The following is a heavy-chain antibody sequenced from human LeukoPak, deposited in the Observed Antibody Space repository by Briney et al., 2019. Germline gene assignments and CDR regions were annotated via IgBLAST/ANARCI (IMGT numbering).Heavy chain of an antibody. CDR3: ARARKVAGGFFDY. CDR2: IYYSGST. CDR1: GGSISSYY. J-gene: IGHJ4*02. D-gene: IGHD3-10*01. V-gene: IGHV4-59*12. Sequence: PSETLSLTCTVSGGSISSYYWSWIRQPPGKGLEWIGYIYYSGSTNYNPSLKSRVTISVDTSKNQFSLKLSSVTAADTAVYYCARARKVAGGFFDYWGQGTLVTVSS.